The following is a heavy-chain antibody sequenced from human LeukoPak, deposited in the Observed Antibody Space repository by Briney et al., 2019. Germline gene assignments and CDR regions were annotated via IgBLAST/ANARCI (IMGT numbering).Heavy chain of an antibody. V-gene: IGHV3-33*01. CDR1: GFTFSSYG. CDR3: ARAAYDSSGYLTL. J-gene: IGHJ4*02. Sequence: GGSLRLSCAASGFTFSSYGMHWVRQAPGKGLEWVAVIWYDGTNKYYADSVKGRFTISRDNSKNTQFLQMNSLRAEDTAVYYCARAAYDSSGYLTLWGQGTLVTVSS. D-gene: IGHD3-22*01. CDR2: IWYDGTNK.